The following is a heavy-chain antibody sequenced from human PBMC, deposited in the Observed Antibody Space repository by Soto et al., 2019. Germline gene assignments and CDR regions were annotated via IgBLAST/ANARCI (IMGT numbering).Heavy chain of an antibody. J-gene: IGHJ4*02. Sequence: SETLSLTCTVSGASLTSGTFYWSWVRQPPGKGLELIGYVYHTGDTKYNPSLQSRVTISLDTSKNQFSLKLKSVTAADTAIYHCARAITIWGQGALVTVS. D-gene: IGHD3-3*01. CDR3: ARAITI. CDR1: GASLTSGTFY. V-gene: IGHV4-61*01. CDR2: VYHTGDT.